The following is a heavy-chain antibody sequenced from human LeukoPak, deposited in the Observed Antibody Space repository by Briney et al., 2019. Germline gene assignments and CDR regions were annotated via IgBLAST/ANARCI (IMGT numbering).Heavy chain of an antibody. V-gene: IGHV3-23*01. J-gene: IGHJ6*03. Sequence: PGGSLRLSCAASGFTFSSYAMSWVRQAPGKGLEWVSAISGSGGSTYYADSVKGRFTISRDNSKNTLYLQMNSLRAEDTAVYYCAKVRDYYDFWSGYPDYYYYYMDVWGKGTTVTVSS. CDR2: ISGSGGST. CDR1: GFTFSSYA. D-gene: IGHD3-3*01. CDR3: AKVRDYYDFWSGYPDYYYYYMDV.